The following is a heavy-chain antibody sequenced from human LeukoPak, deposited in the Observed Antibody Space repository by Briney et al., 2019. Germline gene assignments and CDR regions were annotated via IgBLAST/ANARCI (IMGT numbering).Heavy chain of an antibody. V-gene: IGHV5-51*01. J-gene: IGHJ4*02. CDR1: GYSFTSYW. Sequence: GESLKISCKGSGYSFTSYWIGWVRQMPGKGLEWMGIIYPGDSDTRYSPSFQGQVTISADKSISTAYLQWSGLKASDTAMYYCARGDMVRGVISDYWGQGTLVTVSS. CDR2: IYPGDSDT. D-gene: IGHD3-10*01. CDR3: ARGDMVRGVISDY.